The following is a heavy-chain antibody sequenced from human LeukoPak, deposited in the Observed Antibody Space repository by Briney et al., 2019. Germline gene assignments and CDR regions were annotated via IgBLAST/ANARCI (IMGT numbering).Heavy chain of an antibody. CDR1: GLTFSSYA. CDR3: AKDQELPATGLVDY. CDR2: ISGSGGST. D-gene: IGHD1-26*01. Sequence: GGSLRLSCAASGLTFSSYAMSWVRQAPGKGLEWVSAISGSGGSTYYADSVKGRFTISRDNSKNTLYLQMNSLRAEDTAVYYCAKDQELPATGLVDYWGQGTLVTVSS. J-gene: IGHJ4*02. V-gene: IGHV3-23*01.